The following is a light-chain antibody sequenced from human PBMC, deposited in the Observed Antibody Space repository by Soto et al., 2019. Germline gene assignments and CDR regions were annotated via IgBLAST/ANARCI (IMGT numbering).Light chain of an antibody. CDR2: KAS. V-gene: IGKV1-5*03. CDR3: QEYNSYWT. J-gene: IGKJ1*01. CDR1: QSISNW. Sequence: DIQMTQSPSTLSASVGDRVTITCRASQSISNWLAWYQQKAGKAPKLLIYKASSLESGVPSRFSGSGSGTEFTLTISSLQPDDFGSYYCQEYNSYWTFGQGTKVDI.